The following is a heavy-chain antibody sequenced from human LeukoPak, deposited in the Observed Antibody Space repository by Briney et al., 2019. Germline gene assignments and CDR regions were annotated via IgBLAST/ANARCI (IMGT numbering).Heavy chain of an antibody. J-gene: IGHJ4*02. CDR2: IYSGGST. V-gene: IGHV3-53*01. Sequence: GGSLRLSCAASGFSVINNYISWERQAPGKGLEWVSVIYSGGSTKYADSVKARFTISRDNSKNTVYLQMNSLRAEDTAVYFCTRATLDNWGQGTLVTVSS. CDR3: TRATLDN. CDR1: GFSVINNY.